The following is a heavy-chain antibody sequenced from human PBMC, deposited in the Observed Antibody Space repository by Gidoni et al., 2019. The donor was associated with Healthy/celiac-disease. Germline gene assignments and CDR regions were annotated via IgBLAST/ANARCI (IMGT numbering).Heavy chain of an antibody. CDR2: IIPIFGTP. Sequence: QVQLVQSGADMKQPGFSLKFSCRTSRCTFSSYAITWVRQAPGQGLEWMGGIIPIFGTPNYAQRFQGRVTMTADESTSTAYMELSSLRSEDTAVYYCARGAYCGGDCYSSYNWFDPWGQGTLVTVSS. J-gene: IGHJ5*02. D-gene: IGHD2-21*02. V-gene: IGHV1-69*01. CDR3: ARGAYCGGDCYSSYNWFDP. CDR1: RCTFSSYA.